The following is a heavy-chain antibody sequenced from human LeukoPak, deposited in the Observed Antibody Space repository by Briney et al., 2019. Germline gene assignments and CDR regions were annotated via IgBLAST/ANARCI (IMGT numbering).Heavy chain of an antibody. CDR3: ARGYYDSSGYLSYLRLNWFDP. CDR2: INHSGST. CDR1: GGSFSGYY. V-gene: IGHV4-34*01. D-gene: IGHD3-22*01. Sequence: SDTLSLTCAVYGGSFSGYYWSWIRQPPWKGLEWIGEINHSGSTSYNPSLKSRVTISVDTSKNQFSLKLSSVTAADTAAYYCARGYYDSSGYLSYLRLNWFDPWGQGTLVTVSS. J-gene: IGHJ5*02.